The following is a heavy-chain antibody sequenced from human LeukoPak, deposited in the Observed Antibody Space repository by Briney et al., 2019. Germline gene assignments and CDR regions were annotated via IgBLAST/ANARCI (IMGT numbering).Heavy chain of an antibody. CDR2: ISSSSSYI. D-gene: IGHD2-2*01. J-gene: IGHJ4*02. Sequence: GGSLRLSCAASGFTFSIYWMHWVRQAPGKGLEWVSSISSSSSYIYYADSVKGRFTISRDNAKNSLYLQMNSLRAEDTAVYYCARGGAGYCSSTSCSTGGFDYWGQGTLVTVSS. CDR3: ARGGAGYCSSTSCSTGGFDY. CDR1: GFTFSIYW. V-gene: IGHV3-21*01.